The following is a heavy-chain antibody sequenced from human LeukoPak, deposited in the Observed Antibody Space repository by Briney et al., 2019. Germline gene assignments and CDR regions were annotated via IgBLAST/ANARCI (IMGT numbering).Heavy chain of an antibody. J-gene: IGHJ4*02. D-gene: IGHD3-22*01. CDR2: INPSGGST. CDR1: GYTFTRFY. CDR3: AIGPDYYESSGYYYPLLKD. Sequence: ASVKVSCKASGYTFTRFYMHWVRQAPGQGLEWMGIINPSGGSTSYAQKFQGRVTMTRDTSTSTAYMELSSLRSEDTAVYYCAIGPDYYESSGYYYPLLKDWGQGTLVTVSS. V-gene: IGHV1-46*01.